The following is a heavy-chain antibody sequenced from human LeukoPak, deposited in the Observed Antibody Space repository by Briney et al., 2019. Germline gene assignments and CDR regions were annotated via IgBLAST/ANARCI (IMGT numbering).Heavy chain of an antibody. D-gene: IGHD3-22*01. J-gene: IGHJ4*02. CDR1: GITLSNYG. CDR2: ISGSGGGT. Sequence: GGSLRLSCAVSGITLSNYGMSWVRQAPGKGLEWVAGISGSGGGTNYADSVKGRLTVSRDNYKNTLYLQMNSLGAEDTAVYFCAKRGVVIRVILVGFHKEAYYFDSWGQGALVTVSS. V-gene: IGHV3-23*01. CDR3: AKRGVVIRVILVGFHKEAYYFDS.